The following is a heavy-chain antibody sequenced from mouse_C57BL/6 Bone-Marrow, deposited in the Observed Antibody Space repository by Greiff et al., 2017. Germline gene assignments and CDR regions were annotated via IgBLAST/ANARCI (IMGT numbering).Heavy chain of an antibody. D-gene: IGHD2-4*01. CDR2: IYPRSGNT. J-gene: IGHJ3*01. Sequence: VQLVESGAELARPGASVKLSCKASGYTFTSYGISWVKQGTGQGLEWIGEIYPRSGNTYYNEKFKGKATLTADKSSSTAYMELRSLTSEDSAVYFCASPKIYYDYDGFAYWGQGTLVTVSA. CDR3: ASPKIYYDYDGFAY. V-gene: IGHV1-81*01. CDR1: GYTFTSYG.